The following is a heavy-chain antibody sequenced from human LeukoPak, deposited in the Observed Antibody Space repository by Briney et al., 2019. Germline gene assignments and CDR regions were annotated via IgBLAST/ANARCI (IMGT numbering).Heavy chain of an antibody. V-gene: IGHV3-33*01. D-gene: IGHD3-16*01. CDR2: IWYDGSNK. CDR3: ARSNNGGWGYCDY. J-gene: IGHJ4*02. Sequence: PGGSLRVSCAASGFSFSNYGMHWVRQAPGKGLEWVAVIWYDGSNKYYADSVKGRFTISRDNSKNTLYVQMSSLRAEDTAVYYCARSNNGGWGYCDYWGQGSLVTVSS. CDR1: GFSFSNYG.